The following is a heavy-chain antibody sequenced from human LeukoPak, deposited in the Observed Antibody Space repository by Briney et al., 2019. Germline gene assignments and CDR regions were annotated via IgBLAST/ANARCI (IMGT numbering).Heavy chain of an antibody. CDR1: GYTFTGYY. J-gene: IGHJ4*02. V-gene: IGHV1-2*02. D-gene: IGHD5-18*01. CDR2: INPNSGGT. CDR3: AREGTAMVRTNRYFDY. Sequence: GASVKVSCKASGYTFTGYYMHWVRQAPGQGLEWMGWINPNSGGTNYAQKFQGRVTMTRDTSISTAYMELSSLRSEDTALYYCAREGTAMVRTNRYFDYWAREPWSPSPQ.